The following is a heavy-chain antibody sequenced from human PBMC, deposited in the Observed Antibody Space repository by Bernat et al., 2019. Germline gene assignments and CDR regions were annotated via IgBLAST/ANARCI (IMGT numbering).Heavy chain of an antibody. CDR1: GINFGDCW. J-gene: IGHJ4*02. CDR3: ATNAALDS. V-gene: IGHV3-7*03. CDR2: IKQDGNQK. Sequence: EVQLVESGGDLVQPGGSLRLSCAASGINFGDCWMSWVRQAPGKGLEWVAYIKQDGNQKFYVDSVKGRFTISRDNAKNLLYLQMNNLRVEDTALYYCATNAALDSWGQGTLVTVSS.